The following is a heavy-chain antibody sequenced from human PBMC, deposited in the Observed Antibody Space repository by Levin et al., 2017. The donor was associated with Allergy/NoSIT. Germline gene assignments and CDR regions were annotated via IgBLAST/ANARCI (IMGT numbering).Heavy chain of an antibody. J-gene: IGHJ6*02. D-gene: IGHD3-22*01. CDR1: GILFSSYD. CDR3: ASWAMYHYDRSAFDYFYYAMVV. V-gene: IGHV3-21*01. Sequence: ASVKVSCAASGILFSSYDMNWVRQAPGKGLEWVSSISAGGNYIYYADSVKGRFTISRDNAKNSLFLQMNSLRAEDTAVYYCASWAMYHYDRSAFDYFYYAMVVWGQGTTVTVSS. CDR2: ISAGGNYI.